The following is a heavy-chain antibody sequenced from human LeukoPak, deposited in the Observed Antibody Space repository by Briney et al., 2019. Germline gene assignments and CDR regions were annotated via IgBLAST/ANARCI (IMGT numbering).Heavy chain of an antibody. CDR2: INSDGSDT. CDR3: ARGGRNNGFDI. J-gene: IGHJ3*02. Sequence: GGSLRLSCAASGVIFSTYWMHWVRQAPGKGLVWVSRINSDGSDTIYADSVKGRFTISRDNAKNTLDLKLSTLGAEDTAVYYCARGGRNNGFDIWGQGTTVTVSS. D-gene: IGHD3-16*01. CDR1: GVIFSTYW. V-gene: IGHV3-74*01.